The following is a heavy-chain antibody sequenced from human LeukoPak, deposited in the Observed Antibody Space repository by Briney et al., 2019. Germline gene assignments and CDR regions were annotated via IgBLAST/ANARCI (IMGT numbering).Heavy chain of an antibody. J-gene: IGHJ5*02. CDR3: ARGKLRFLEWLSLLEWFDP. CDR1: GYTFTSYG. Sequence: ASVKVSCKASGYTFTSYGISWVRQAPGQGLEWMGWISAYNGNTNYAQKVQGRVTMTTDTSTSTAYMELRSLRSDDTAVYYCARGKLRFLEWLSLLEWFDPWGQGTLVTVSS. V-gene: IGHV1-18*01. D-gene: IGHD3-3*01. CDR2: ISAYNGNT.